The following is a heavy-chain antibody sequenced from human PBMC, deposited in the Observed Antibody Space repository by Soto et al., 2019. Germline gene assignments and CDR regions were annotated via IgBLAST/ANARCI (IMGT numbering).Heavy chain of an antibody. CDR2: INAGNGNT. CDR3: ARGRPPIAAAGTGGWFDP. J-gene: IGHJ5*02. V-gene: IGHV1-3*01. D-gene: IGHD6-13*01. CDR1: GYTFTSYA. Sequence: ASVEVSCKASGYTFTSYAMHWVRQAPGQRLEWMGWINAGNGNTKYSQKFQGRVTITRDTSASTAYMELSSLRSEDTAVYYCARGRPPIAAAGTGGWFDPWGQGTLVTVSS.